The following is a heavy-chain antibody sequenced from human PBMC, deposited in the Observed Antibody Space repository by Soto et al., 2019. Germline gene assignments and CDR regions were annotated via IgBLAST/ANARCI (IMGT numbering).Heavy chain of an antibody. CDR3: AKKVNSGSGSQFFDY. Sequence: PGGSLRLSCAASGFSFSGYGMHWGRQAPGKGLAWVAVIPSDDGSYKYYADSVRGRFTISRDNSKNTLFLQMNSLRAEDTAIYYCAKKVNSGSGSQFFDYWGQGTLVTVSS. J-gene: IGHJ4*02. V-gene: IGHV3-30*18. D-gene: IGHD3-10*01. CDR1: GFSFSGYG. CDR2: IPSDDGSYK.